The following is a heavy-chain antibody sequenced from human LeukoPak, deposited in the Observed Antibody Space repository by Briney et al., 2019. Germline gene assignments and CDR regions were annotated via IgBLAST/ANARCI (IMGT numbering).Heavy chain of an antibody. J-gene: IGHJ3*02. CDR3: ARHLVVIGYSSGPGAFDI. D-gene: IGHD6-19*01. CDR2: SGST. CDR1: GVSISSYY. V-gene: IGHV4-59*08. Sequence: PSETLSLTCTASGVSISSYYWSWIRQPPGKGLEWIGYSGSTNYNPSLKSRVTISVDTSKNQFSLKLSSVTAADTAVYYCARHLVVIGYSSGPGAFDIWGQGTMVTVSS.